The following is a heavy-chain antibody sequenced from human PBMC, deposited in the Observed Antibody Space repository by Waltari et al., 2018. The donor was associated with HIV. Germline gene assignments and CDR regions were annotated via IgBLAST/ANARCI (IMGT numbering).Heavy chain of an antibody. CDR2: VSPIPGVA. CDR3: AREEVCFHDGSGFQVYDY. D-gene: IGHD3-22*01. J-gene: IGHJ4*02. CDR1: GGTFSKFT. Sequence: QFQLVQSGAEVKKPGPSVKIPCKASGGTFSKFTVVWVRRATGQGLGCLGRVSPIPGVANYAQKFQCRVTITAHMSTSPSDMELTSLRSTDTAVYYCAREEVCFHDGSGFQVYDYWGQGALLTVSS. V-gene: IGHV1-69*08.